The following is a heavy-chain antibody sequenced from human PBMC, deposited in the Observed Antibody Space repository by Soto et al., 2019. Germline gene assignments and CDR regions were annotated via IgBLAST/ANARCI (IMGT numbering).Heavy chain of an antibody. CDR2: ISGSGGST. CDR3: AKEIYYYDSSGHPFDY. V-gene: IGHV3-23*01. Sequence: PGWSLRLSCASSVFTFISYAMSWVRQAPGKGLEWVSAISGSGGSTYYADSVKGRFTISRDNSKNTLYLQMNSLRAEDTAVYYCAKEIYYYDSSGHPFDYWGQGTLVTVSS. J-gene: IGHJ4*02. CDR1: VFTFISYA. D-gene: IGHD3-22*01.